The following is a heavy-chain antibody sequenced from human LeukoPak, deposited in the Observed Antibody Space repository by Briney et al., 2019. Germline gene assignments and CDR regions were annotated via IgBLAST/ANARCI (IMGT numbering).Heavy chain of an antibody. CDR2: IIPIFGTA. D-gene: IGHD2-8*01. CDR3: GRGTYDVLMVYDFDY. Sequence: SVKVSCKASGGTFSSYAISWVRQAPGQGLEWMGGIIPIFGTANYAQKFQGRVTITTDESTSTAYMELSSLRSEDTVVYYCGRGTYDVLMVYDFDYWGQGTLVTVSS. J-gene: IGHJ4*02. V-gene: IGHV1-69*05. CDR1: GGTFSSYA.